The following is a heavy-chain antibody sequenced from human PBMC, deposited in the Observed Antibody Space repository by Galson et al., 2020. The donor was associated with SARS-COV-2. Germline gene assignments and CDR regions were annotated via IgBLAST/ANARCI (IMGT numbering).Heavy chain of an antibody. CDR2: INSNGSSR. J-gene: IGHJ3*02. Sequence: AGSLRLSCAASGFTFSNYWMHWVRQAPGKGLVWVSRINSNGSSRSYADSVKGRFTISRDNAKNTLTLQMNSLRAEDTAMYYCAKEYYYDSRGPLDAFDIGGQGTMVTVSS. CDR1: GFTFSNYW. D-gene: IGHD3-22*01. CDR3: AKEYYYDSRGPLDAFDI. V-gene: IGHV3-74*01.